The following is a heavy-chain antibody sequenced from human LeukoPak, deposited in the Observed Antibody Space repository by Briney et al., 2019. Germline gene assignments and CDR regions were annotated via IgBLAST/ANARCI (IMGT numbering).Heavy chain of an antibody. V-gene: IGHV4-34*01. CDR2: INNSGST. CDR1: GGSFSGYY. CDR3: ARGRARLRGYFDY. Sequence: PSETLSLTCAVYGGSFSGYYWSWIRQPPGKGLGWIGEINNSGSTNYNPSLKSRVTISVDTSKNQFSLKLSSVTAADTAVYYCARGRARLRGYFDYWGQGTLVTVSS. D-gene: IGHD4-17*01. J-gene: IGHJ4*02.